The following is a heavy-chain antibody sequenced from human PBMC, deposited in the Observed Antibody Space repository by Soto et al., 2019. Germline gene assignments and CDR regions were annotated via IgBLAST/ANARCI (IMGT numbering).Heavy chain of an antibody. D-gene: IGHD3-22*01. Sequence: EVQLLESGGGLVQPGGSLRLSCAASGFTFSSYAMSWVRQAPGKGLEWVSAISGSGGSTYYADSVKGRFTISRDNSKNTLYLHVNSLRAEDTAVYYCANDIHYYRDLYYYYYMDVWGKGTTVTVSS. V-gene: IGHV3-23*01. CDR3: ANDIHYYRDLYYYYYMDV. CDR1: GFTFSSYA. CDR2: ISGSGGST. J-gene: IGHJ6*03.